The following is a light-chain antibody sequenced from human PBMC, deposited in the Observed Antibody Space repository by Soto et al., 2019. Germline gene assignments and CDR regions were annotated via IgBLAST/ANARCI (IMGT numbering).Light chain of an antibody. CDR2: LGS. CDR3: MQALQSPPT. J-gene: IGKJ1*01. Sequence: EIVMNQSPLSLPVTPGEPASISCRSSQSLLHSNGYDSLDWYLQKPGQSPQLLIYLGSNRASGVPARFSGSGSGTDFTLKISRVEADDVGVYYCMQALQSPPTFGQGTKVEIK. V-gene: IGKV2-28*01. CDR1: QSLLHSNGYDS.